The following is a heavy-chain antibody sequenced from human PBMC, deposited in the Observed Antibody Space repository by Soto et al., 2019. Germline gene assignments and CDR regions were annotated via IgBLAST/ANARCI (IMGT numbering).Heavy chain of an antibody. CDR3: ARARGGYFDY. CDR2: FYYSGST. Sequence: SETLSLTCTVSGGSISSYYWSWIRQPPGKGLEWIGYFYYSGSTNYNPSLKSRVSISVDTSKNHFSLKLSSVTAADTAVYYCARARGGYFDYWGQGTLVTVS. J-gene: IGHJ4*02. CDR1: GGSISSYY. V-gene: IGHV4-59*01.